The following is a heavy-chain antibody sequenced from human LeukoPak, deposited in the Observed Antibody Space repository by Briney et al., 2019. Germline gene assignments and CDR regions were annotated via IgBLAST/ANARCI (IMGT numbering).Heavy chain of an antibody. CDR2: INEDGTDS. J-gene: IGHJ4*02. V-gene: IGHV3-74*03. CDR3: AREAAAGNFDY. Sequence: GGSLRLSCTASGFTFSGHWIHWVRQAPGRGLVWVSRINEDGTDSMYAESVKGRFTISRDNAKNTLYLQMNSLRAEDTAVYYCAREAAAGNFDYWGQGTLVTVSS. CDR1: GFTFSGHW. D-gene: IGHD6-13*01.